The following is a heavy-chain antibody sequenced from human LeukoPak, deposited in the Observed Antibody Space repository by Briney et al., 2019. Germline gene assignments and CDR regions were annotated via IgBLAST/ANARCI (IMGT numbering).Heavy chain of an antibody. Sequence: SVKVSCKASGGTFSSYAISWVRQAPGQGLEWIGGIIPIFGTANYAQKFQGRVTITADESTSTAYMELSSLRSEDTAVYYCARGRVATILYYYMDVWGKGTTVTVSS. D-gene: IGHD5-12*01. CDR3: ARGRVATILYYYMDV. CDR1: GGTFSSYA. CDR2: IIPIFGTA. V-gene: IGHV1-69*01. J-gene: IGHJ6*03.